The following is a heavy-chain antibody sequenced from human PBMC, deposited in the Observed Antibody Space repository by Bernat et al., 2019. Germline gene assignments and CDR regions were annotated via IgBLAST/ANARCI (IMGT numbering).Heavy chain of an antibody. CDR1: GDSFTSYW. Sequence: EVQLVQSGAEVKKPGESLQISCKGSGDSFTSYWIAWVRQMPGQGLEWMGIIYPGDSDTRYSPSFHGQVTISADKSISTAYLQWSSLKASDTAIYYCAESNTGWYFDIWGQGTLVTVSS. CDR3: AESNTGWYFDI. V-gene: IGHV5-51*01. CDR2: IYPGDSDT. D-gene: IGHD6-19*01. J-gene: IGHJ3*02.